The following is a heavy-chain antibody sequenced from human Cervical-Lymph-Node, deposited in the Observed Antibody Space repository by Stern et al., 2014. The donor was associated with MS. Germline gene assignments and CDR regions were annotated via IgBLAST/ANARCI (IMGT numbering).Heavy chain of an antibody. V-gene: IGHV2-70*04. J-gene: IGHJ4*02. CDR2: LYLGDVK. Sequence: ESGPELVKPTQTLTLTCNFSGFSLSNSGMRVSWIRQLPGKALEWLARLYLGDVKIYSTSLKPRLTLSQDNSTNQADVIMTNMDPVDTATYYCARMPTAGSFDYWGQGTLVTVSS. CDR1: GFSLSNSGMR. D-gene: IGHD1-1*01. CDR3: ARMPTAGSFDY.